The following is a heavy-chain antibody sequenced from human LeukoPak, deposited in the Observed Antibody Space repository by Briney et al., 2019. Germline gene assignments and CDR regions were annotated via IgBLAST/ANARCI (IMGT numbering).Heavy chain of an antibody. J-gene: IGHJ4*02. CDR3: ARGSLQPYYYDSSGYGY. CDR1: GGSFSGYY. CDR2: INHSGST. V-gene: IGHV4-34*01. Sequence: PSETLSLTCAVYGGSFSGYYWSWIRQPPGKGLEWIGEINHSGSTNYNPSLKSRVTISVDTSKNQFSLKLSSVTAADTAVYYCARGSLQPYYYDSSGYGYWGQGTLVTVSS. D-gene: IGHD3-22*01.